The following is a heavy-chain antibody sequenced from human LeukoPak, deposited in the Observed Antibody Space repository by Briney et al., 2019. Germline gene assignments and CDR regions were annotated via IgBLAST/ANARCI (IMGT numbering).Heavy chain of an antibody. Sequence: ASVKVSCKASGYTFTGYYMHWVRQAPGQGLEWMGWINPNSGGTNYAQKFQGGVTMTRDTSISTAYMELSRLRSDDTAVYYCARGEGYCSSTSCYPQVHFDYWGQGTLVTVSS. CDR3: ARGEGYCSSTSCYPQVHFDY. CDR1: GYTFTGYY. V-gene: IGHV1-2*02. J-gene: IGHJ4*02. D-gene: IGHD2-2*01. CDR2: INPNSGGT.